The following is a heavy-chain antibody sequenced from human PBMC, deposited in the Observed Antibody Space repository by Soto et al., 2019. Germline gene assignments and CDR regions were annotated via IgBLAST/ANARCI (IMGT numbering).Heavy chain of an antibody. D-gene: IGHD1-1*01. CDR3: ARDKIVVSGTGYPFDI. CDR2: ISTYNGDT. CDR1: GYTFTSYG. Sequence: GASVKVSCKTSGYTFTSYGITWVRQAPGQGLEWMAWISTYNGDTDYAQKFQGRVTMTTDTSTNTAYMELKNLRSDDTAMYYCARDKIVVSGTGYPFDIWGQGTMVTVSS. J-gene: IGHJ3*02. V-gene: IGHV1-18*01.